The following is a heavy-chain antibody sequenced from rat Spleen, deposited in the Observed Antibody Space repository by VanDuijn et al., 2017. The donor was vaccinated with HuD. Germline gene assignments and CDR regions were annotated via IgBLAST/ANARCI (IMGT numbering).Heavy chain of an antibody. J-gene: IGHJ1*01. CDR2: IWTDGRT. CDR1: GFSLTTYH. D-gene: IGHD1-12*02. V-gene: IGHV2-43*01. CDR3: TRDSYYYDGSFYYWYFDF. Sequence: QVQLKESGPGLVQPSQTLSLTCTVSGFSLTTYHVSWVRQPPGKGLEWMGVIWTDGRTAYNSLLKSRLSISRDTSKSQVFLKMNSLQTDDTAIYYCTRDSYYYDGSFYYWYFDFWGPGTMVTVSS.